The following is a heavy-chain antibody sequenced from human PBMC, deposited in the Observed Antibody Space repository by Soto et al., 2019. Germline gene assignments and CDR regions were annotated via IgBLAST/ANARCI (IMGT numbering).Heavy chain of an antibody. CDR2: ISSSSTI. CDR3: AREGGNLNWFDP. V-gene: IGHV3-48*02. D-gene: IGHD1-26*01. Sequence: GGSLRLSCAASGFTFSSYSMNWVRQAPGEGLEWVSYISSSSTIYYADSVKGRFTISRDNAKNSLYLQMNSLRDEDTAVYYCAREGGNLNWFDPWGQGTLVTVSS. J-gene: IGHJ5*02. CDR1: GFTFSSYS.